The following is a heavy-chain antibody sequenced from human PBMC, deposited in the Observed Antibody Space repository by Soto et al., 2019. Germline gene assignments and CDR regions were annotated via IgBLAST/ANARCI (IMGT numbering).Heavy chain of an antibody. CDR3: RRSSRYSTDV. J-gene: IGHJ6*02. CDR1: GGSISSGRSY. CDR2: ISHSGST. D-gene: IGHD6-19*01. Sequence: TLSLTCTVSGGSISSGRSYWTWIRQHPGKGLEWIGYISHSGSTYYNPSLKSRVTISVDTSKNQFSLKLSSVTAADTAVYYCRRSSRYSTDVWGQGITVTVSS. V-gene: IGHV4-31*09.